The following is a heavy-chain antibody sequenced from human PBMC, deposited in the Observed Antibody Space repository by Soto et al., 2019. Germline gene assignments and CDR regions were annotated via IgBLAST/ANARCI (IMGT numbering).Heavy chain of an antibody. CDR1: GGSFKNYA. D-gene: IGHD6-19*01. V-gene: IGHV1-69*01. CDR2: FIPIFDSP. CDR3: ARLSVAPWTD. Sequence: QVQLVQSGAEVKKPGSSVKLSCKASGGSFKNYALSWVRQAPGQGLEWMGSFIPIFDSPTYAEDFQGRLTITADESATTAFMELTRLTSTDTAIYYRARLSVAPWTDWGQGKLVNVSS. J-gene: IGHJ4*02.